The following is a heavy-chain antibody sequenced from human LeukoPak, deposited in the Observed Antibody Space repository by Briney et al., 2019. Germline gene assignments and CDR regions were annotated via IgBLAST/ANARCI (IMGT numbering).Heavy chain of an antibody. Sequence: SETLPLTCAVSGRSTSSNSYYWGWIRHPPGKGLEWIGSIYYSGSTYYNPSLKSRVTISVDTSKNQFSLKLSSVTAADTAVYYCARRTWYSSGVDYWGQGTLVTVSS. D-gene: IGHD6-19*01. CDR1: GRSTSSNSYY. V-gene: IGHV4-39*07. J-gene: IGHJ4*02. CDR2: IYYSGST. CDR3: ARRTWYSSGVDY.